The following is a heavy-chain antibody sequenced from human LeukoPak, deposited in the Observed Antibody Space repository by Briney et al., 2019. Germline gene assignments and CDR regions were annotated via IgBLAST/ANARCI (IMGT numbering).Heavy chain of an antibody. CDR3: AKGGTHYYGSGEGVDY. CDR2: INSDGSST. CDR1: GFTFSSYW. D-gene: IGHD3-10*01. V-gene: IGHV3-74*01. Sequence: HSGGSLRLSCAASGFTFSSYWMHWVRQAPGKGLVWVSRINSDGSSTSYADSVKGRFTTSRDNAKNTLYLQMNSLRAEDTAVYYCAKGGTHYYGSGEGVDYWGQGTLVTVSS. J-gene: IGHJ4*02.